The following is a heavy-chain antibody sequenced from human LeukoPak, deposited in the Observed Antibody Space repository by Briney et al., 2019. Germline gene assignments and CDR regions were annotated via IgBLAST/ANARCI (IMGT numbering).Heavy chain of an antibody. CDR3: ARGGLGVPAATYYYYGMDV. V-gene: IGHV1-69*04. D-gene: IGHD2-2*01. CDR2: IIPILGIA. Sequence: GASVKVSCKASGGTFSSYAISWVRQAPGQGLEWMGRIIPILGIANYAQKFQGRVTITADKSTSTAYMELSSLRSEDTAVYYCARGGLGVPAATYYYYGMDVWGQGTTVTVSS. J-gene: IGHJ6*02. CDR1: GGTFSSYA.